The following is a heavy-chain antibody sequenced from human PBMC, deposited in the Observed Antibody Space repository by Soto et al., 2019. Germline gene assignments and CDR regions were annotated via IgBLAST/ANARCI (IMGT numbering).Heavy chain of an antibody. J-gene: IGHJ6*02. CDR1: GYTFTSYA. CDR2: INAGNGNT. V-gene: IGHV1-3*01. D-gene: IGHD5-18*01. CDR3: ASGVSDTAEYYYGMDV. Sequence: QVQLVQSGAEVKKPGASVKVSCKASGYTFTSYAVHWVRQAPGQRLEWMGWINAGNGNTKYSQKFQGRVTITRDTSASTAYMELSSLRSEDTAVYYCASGVSDTAEYYYGMDVWGQGTTVTVSS.